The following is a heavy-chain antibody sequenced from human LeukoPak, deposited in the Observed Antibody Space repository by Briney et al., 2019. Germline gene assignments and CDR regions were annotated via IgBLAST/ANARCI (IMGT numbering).Heavy chain of an antibody. Sequence: PSETLSLTCTVSGGSISSSSYYWGWIRQPPGKGLEWIGSIYHSGSTYYNPSLKSRVTISVDTSKNQFSLKLSSVTAADTAVYYCARSPPPFGHWFDPWGQGTLVTVSS. CDR3: ARSPPPFGHWFDP. V-gene: IGHV4-39*07. D-gene: IGHD3/OR15-3a*01. CDR2: IYHSGST. J-gene: IGHJ5*02. CDR1: GGSISSSSYY.